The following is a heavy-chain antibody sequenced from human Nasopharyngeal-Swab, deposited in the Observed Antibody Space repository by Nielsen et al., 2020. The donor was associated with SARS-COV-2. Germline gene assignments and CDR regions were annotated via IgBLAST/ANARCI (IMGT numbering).Heavy chain of an antibody. Sequence: ASVTVSCKAYGFTFTSYGISWVRQARGQGVEWMGWISAYNGNTNYAQKLQGRVTMTTDTSTSTAYMELSSLRSEDTAVYYFARGGLSCPPDGLDDWGQGTTVTVSS. CDR3: ARGGLSCPPDGLDD. CDR1: GFTFTSYG. CDR2: ISAYNGNT. V-gene: IGHV1-18*01. J-gene: IGHJ6*02. D-gene: IGHD3-16*01.